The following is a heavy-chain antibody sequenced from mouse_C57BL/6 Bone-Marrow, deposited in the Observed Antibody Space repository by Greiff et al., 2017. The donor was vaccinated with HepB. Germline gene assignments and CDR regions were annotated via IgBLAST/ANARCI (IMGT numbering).Heavy chain of an antibody. CDR3: AKKRDYYDYDWYFDV. CDR1: GFSLTSYG. V-gene: IGHV2-5*01. CDR2: IWRGGST. J-gene: IGHJ1*03. Sequence: VNLVESGPGLVQPSQSLFITCTVSGFSLTSYGVHWVRQSPGKGLEWLGVIWRGGSTDYNAAFMSRLSITKDNSKSQVFIKMNSLQADDTAIYYCAKKRDYYDYDWYFDVWGTGTTVTVSS. D-gene: IGHD2-4*01.